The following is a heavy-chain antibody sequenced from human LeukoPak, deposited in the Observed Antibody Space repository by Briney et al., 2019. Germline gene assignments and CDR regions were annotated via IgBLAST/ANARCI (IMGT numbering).Heavy chain of an antibody. Sequence: SETLSLTCTVSGGSISGYHWSWIRQPPGKGLECIGYIYYSGDTNYSPSLKSRVTISVDTSKNQFSLKLNSVTAADTAVYYCARRRSTVTTRDYYYYYYMDVWGKGTTVTVSS. V-gene: IGHV4-59*01. D-gene: IGHD4-11*01. CDR3: ARRRSTVTTRDYYYYYYMDV. J-gene: IGHJ6*03. CDR1: GGSISGYH. CDR2: IYYSGDT.